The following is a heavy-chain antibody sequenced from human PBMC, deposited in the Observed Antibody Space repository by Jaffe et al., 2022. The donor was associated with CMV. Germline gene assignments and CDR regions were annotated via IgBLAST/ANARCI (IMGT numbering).Heavy chain of an antibody. CDR3: TRVRLGAVSSRPLDN. CDR2: IRNKANSYRT. J-gene: IGHJ4*02. CDR1: GFTFSDHY. V-gene: IGHV3-72*01. Sequence: EVHLVESGGGLVQSGGSLRLSCTASGFTFSDHYMDWVRQAPGKGLEWVGRIRNKANSYRTEYAASVKGRFTISRDDSKNSAYLQMNSLRIEDTALYYCTRVRLGAVSSRPLDNWGQGVLVSVSS. D-gene: IGHD3-16*02.